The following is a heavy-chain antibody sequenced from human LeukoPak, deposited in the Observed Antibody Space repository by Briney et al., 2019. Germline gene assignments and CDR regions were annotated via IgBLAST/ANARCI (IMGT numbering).Heavy chain of an antibody. CDR3: AKTQWKVGATDYFDY. V-gene: IGHV3-23*01. CDR2: INDNGGQR. CDR1: GFAFNNYA. J-gene: IGHJ4*02. Sequence: GGSLRLSCAASGFAFNNYAMTWVRQAPGKGLEWVSNINDNGGQRHYADSVKGRFTISRDNSKNTLFLQMDSLGAEDTAVYYCAKTQWKVGATDYFDYWGQGILVTVSS. D-gene: IGHD1-26*01.